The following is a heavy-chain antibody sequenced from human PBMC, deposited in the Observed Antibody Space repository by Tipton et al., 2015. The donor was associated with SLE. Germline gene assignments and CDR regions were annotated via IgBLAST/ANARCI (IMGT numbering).Heavy chain of an antibody. D-gene: IGHD3-3*01. V-gene: IGHV4-39*07. CDR2: IYCSGST. Sequence: TLSLTCTVSGGSISSSNYYWGWIRQPPGKGLEWIGSIYCSGSTYQNPSLKSRGTISVDTSKNQFSLKLSSVTAADTAVYYCARGGGYNDFWSGLAPFDYWGQGTLVTVSS. J-gene: IGHJ4*02. CDR3: ARGGGYNDFWSGLAPFDY. CDR1: GGSISSSNYY.